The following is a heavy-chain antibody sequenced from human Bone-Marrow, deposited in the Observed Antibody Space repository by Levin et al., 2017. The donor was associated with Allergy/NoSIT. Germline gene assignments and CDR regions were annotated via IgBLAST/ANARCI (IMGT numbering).Heavy chain of an antibody. CDR1: GYTFASYG. CDR3: ARVPWHSGYDGYNNYAMDV. J-gene: IGHJ6*02. CDR2: ISGYNGKT. Sequence: GESLKISCKASGYTFASYGITWVRQAPGQGLEWMGWISGYNGKTNYAQKVQGRVTMTTDTSSTTAYMELTSLRSDDTAVYYCARVPWHSGYDGYNNYAMDVWGQGTTVTVSS. V-gene: IGHV1-18*01. D-gene: IGHD5-12*01.